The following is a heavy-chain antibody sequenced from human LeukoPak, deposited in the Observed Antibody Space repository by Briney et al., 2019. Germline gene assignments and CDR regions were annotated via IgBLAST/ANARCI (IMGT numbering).Heavy chain of an antibody. D-gene: IGHD1-7*01. CDR3: ARVASSHWNFSRAKYYFDY. CDR2: INHSGST. J-gene: IGHJ4*02. Sequence: PSETLSLTCTVSGGSVNSYYLSWIRQPPGKGLEWIGEINHSGSTNYIPSLKNRVTISLDTSKNQFSLRLNSVTAADTAVYYCARVASSHWNFSRAKYYFDYWGQGTLVTVSS. CDR1: GGSVNSYY. V-gene: IGHV4-34*01.